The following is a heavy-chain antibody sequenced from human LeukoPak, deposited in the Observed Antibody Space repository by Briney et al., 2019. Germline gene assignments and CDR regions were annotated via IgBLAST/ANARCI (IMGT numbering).Heavy chain of an antibody. D-gene: IGHD5-12*01. CDR3: ARDVNDIAATIPLDY. CDR1: GFTFSDYY. V-gene: IGHV3-11*06. CDR2: ISSSSTYI. Sequence: GGSLRLSCAASGFTFSDYYMSWIRQAPGKGLEWVSSISSSSTYIYYADSLKGRFTISRDNAKKSLYLQMNSLRAEDTAVYYCARDVNDIAATIPLDYWGQGTLVTVSS. J-gene: IGHJ4*02.